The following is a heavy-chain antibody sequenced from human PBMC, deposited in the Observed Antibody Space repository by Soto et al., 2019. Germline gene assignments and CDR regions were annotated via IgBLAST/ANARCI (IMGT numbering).Heavy chain of an antibody. CDR3: AKDGRLGQFDY. V-gene: IGHV3-74*01. CDR1: GFTLRGYW. D-gene: IGHD1-1*01. CDR2: INSDGSST. J-gene: IGHJ4*02. Sequence: EVQLVESGGGLVQPGGSLRLSCAASGFTLRGYWMHWVRQAPGKGLVWVSRINSDGSSTSYADSVKGRFTISRDNAKNTLYLQMNSLRAADTAVYYCAKDGRLGQFDYWGQGTLVNASS.